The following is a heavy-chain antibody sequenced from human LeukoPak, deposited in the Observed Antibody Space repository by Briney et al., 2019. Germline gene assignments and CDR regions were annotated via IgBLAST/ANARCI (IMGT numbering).Heavy chain of an antibody. D-gene: IGHD2-21*02. CDR2: IHPGDSDT. V-gene: IGHV5-51*01. CDR3: ARVVVVTATHWYFDL. J-gene: IGHJ2*01. CDR1: GYIFINYW. Sequence: GESLKIPCEASGYIFINYWIGWVRQVPGKGLDWMGLIHPGDSDTRCSPSFQGQVTISVDKSITTAYLQWSSLQASDTAMYFCARVVVVTATHWYFDLWGRGSLVTVFS.